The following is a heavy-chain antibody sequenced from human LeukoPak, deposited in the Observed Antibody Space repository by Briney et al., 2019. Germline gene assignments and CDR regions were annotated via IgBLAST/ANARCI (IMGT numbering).Heavy chain of an antibody. CDR2: IYYSGST. CDR1: GGSISSGGYY. CDR3: ARVTGYCSSTSCKERRFDY. V-gene: IGHV4-31*03. Sequence: PSETLSLTCTVSGGSISSGGYYWSWIRQHPGKGLEWIGYIYYSGSTYYNPSLKSRVTISVDTSKNQFSLKLSSVTAADTAVYYCARVTGYCSSTSCKERRFDYWGQGTLVTVSS. D-gene: IGHD2-2*01. J-gene: IGHJ4*02.